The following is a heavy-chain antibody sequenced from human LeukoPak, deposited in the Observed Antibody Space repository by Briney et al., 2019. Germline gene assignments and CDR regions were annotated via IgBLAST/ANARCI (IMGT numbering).Heavy chain of an antibody. CDR3: ARGRSERYYDSSDYYY. CDR1: GYTFTSYD. V-gene: IGHV1-8*01. J-gene: IGHJ4*02. Sequence: PGASVKVSCKASGYTFTSYDINWVRQATGQGLEWMGWMNPNSGNTGYAQKFQGRVTMTRNTSISTAYMELSSLRSEDTAVYYCARGRSERYYDSSDYYYWGQGTLVTVSS. D-gene: IGHD3-22*01. CDR2: MNPNSGNT.